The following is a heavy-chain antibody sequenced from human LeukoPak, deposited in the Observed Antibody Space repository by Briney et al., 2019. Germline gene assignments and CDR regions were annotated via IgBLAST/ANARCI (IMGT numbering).Heavy chain of an antibody. V-gene: IGHV4-59*01. J-gene: IGHJ4*02. D-gene: IGHD3-10*01. Sequence: SETLSLTCTVSGGSISSSYWSWIRQSPGKGLKWIGYIYNSGSTNYNPSLKSRATISVDTSKNQFSLKLSSVTAADTAVYYCARDRVGVRAFDYWGQGTLVTVSS. CDR2: IYNSGST. CDR1: GGSISSSY. CDR3: ARDRVGVRAFDY.